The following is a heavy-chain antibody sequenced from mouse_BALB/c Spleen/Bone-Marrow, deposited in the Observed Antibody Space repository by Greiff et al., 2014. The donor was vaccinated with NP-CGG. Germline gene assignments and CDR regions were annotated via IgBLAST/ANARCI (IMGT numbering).Heavy chain of an antibody. D-gene: IGHD2-14*01. J-gene: IGHJ4*01. CDR2: IYPGDGNT. CDR3: ARWYRDPHFAMDY. V-gene: IGHV1-80*01. CDR1: GYAFSSYW. Sequence: VQLVESGAELVRPGSSVKISCKASGYAFSSYWMNWVKQRPGQGLEWIGQIYPGDGNTNYNGNFKGKATLTADKSSSTAYVQLSSLTSEDSAVYFCARWYRDPHFAMDYWGPGTSVTVSS.